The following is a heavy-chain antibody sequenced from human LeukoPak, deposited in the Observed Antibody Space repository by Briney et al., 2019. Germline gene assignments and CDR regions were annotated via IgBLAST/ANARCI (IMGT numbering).Heavy chain of an antibody. V-gene: IGHV3-66*01. CDR1: GITVSRNY. CDR3: VRDVVPYSSNWYYFDY. D-gene: IGHD6-13*01. J-gene: IGHJ4*02. CDR2: IYSGGDT. Sequence: PGGSLRLSCAASGITVSRNYMSWVRQAPGKGLEWVSIIYSGGDTYYADSVRGRFTISRDNSKNTLHLQMNSLRAEDTAVYYCVRDVVPYSSNWYYFDYWGQGTLVTVSS.